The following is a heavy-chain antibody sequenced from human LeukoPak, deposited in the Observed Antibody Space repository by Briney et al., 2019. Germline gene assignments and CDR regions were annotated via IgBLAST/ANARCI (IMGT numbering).Heavy chain of an antibody. CDR2: ISYDGSNK. D-gene: IGHD1-26*01. J-gene: IGHJ4*02. CDR1: GFTFSSYG. CDR3: AKDISKWERKGYFDY. Sequence: GALRLSCAASGFTFSSYGMHWVRQAPGKGLEWVAFISYDGSNKYYADSVKGRFTISRDNSKNTLYLQMNSLRAEDTAVYYCAKDISKWERKGYFDYWGQGTLVTVSS. V-gene: IGHV3-30*18.